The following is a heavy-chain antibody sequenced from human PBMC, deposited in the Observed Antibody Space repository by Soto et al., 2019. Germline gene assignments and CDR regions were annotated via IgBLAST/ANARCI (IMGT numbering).Heavy chain of an antibody. V-gene: IGHV3-7*01. Sequence: GESLKISCAASGFTFSSYWMSWVRQAPGKGLEWVANIKQDGSEKYYVDSVKGRFTISRDNAKNSLYLQMNSLRAEDTAVYYCARAAAAGEGDSSGYYYYFDYWGQGTLVTVSS. D-gene: IGHD3-22*01. J-gene: IGHJ4*02. CDR2: IKQDGSEK. CDR3: ARAAAAGEGDSSGYYYYFDY. CDR1: GFTFSSYW.